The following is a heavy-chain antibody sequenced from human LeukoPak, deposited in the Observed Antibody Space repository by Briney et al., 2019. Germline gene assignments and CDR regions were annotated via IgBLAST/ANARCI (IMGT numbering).Heavy chain of an antibody. J-gene: IGHJ6*03. Sequence: GASVKVSCKASGYTFTSYDINWVRQATGQGLEWMGWMNPNSGNTGYAQKFQGRVTITRNTSISTAYMELSSLRSEDTAVYYCARALSGWYLYYYYYMDVWGKGTTVTVSS. CDR2: MNPNSGNT. D-gene: IGHD6-19*01. V-gene: IGHV1-8*03. CDR1: GYTFTSYD. CDR3: ARALSGWYLYYYYYMDV.